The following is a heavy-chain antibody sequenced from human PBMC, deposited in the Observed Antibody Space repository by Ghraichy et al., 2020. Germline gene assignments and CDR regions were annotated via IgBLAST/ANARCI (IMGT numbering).Heavy chain of an antibody. J-gene: IGHJ6*02. Sequence: GGSLRLSCAASGFTFSSYGMHWVRPAPGKGLEWVAFIRYDGSNKYYADSVKGRFTISRDNSKNTLYLQMNSLRAEDTAVYYCAKVELIGSSTSGDYRFGYYYYYGMDVWGQGTTVTVSS. CDR2: IRYDGSNK. CDR1: GFTFSSYG. D-gene: IGHD2-2*01. V-gene: IGHV3-30*02. CDR3: AKVELIGSSTSGDYRFGYYYYYGMDV.